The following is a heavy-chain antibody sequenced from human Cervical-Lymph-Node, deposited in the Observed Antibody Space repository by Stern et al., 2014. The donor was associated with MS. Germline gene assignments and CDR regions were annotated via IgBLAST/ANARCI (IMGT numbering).Heavy chain of an antibody. Sequence: EMQLVESGGGLVQPGGSLRLSCAVSGFTFTTYDMHWVRQTSGKGLEWVSTIDSSGGTFYPASVKGRFTISRDNAKNSFYLQMNSLRAGDTAVYYCARGVAHGELDYWGPGTLVTVSS. CDR1: GFTFTTYD. CDR3: ARGVAHGELDY. CDR2: IDSSGGT. J-gene: IGHJ4*02. V-gene: IGHV3-13*01. D-gene: IGHD4-17*01.